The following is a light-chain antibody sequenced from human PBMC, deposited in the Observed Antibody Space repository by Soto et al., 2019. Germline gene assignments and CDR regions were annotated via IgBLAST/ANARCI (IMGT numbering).Light chain of an antibody. V-gene: IGKV3-20*01. CDR2: GAS. Sequence: DIVWTQSPGTLSLSPGERATLSCRAMQSVSSSYLAWYQQKPGQDPRILIYGASSRATGIPDRFSGSGSGTDFTLTISRLEPEDCAVYYCQQYRSSPPYTFGQGTKLEIQ. J-gene: IGKJ2*01. CDR3: QQYRSSPPYT. CDR1: QSVSSSY.